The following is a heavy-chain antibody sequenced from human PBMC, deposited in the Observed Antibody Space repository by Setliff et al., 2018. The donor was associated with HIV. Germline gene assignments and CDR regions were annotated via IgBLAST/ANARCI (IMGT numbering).Heavy chain of an antibody. CDR2: IYYCGST. CDR3: AGERGITMIVVVILDAFDI. J-gene: IGHJ3*02. V-gene: IGHV4-39*07. Sequence: SETLSLTCTVSGGSISSSSYYWGWIRQPPGKGLEWIGCIYYCGSTYYNPSLKSRVTISVDTSKNQFSLKLSSVTAADTAVYYCAGERGITMIVVVILDAFDIWGQGTMVTVSS. CDR1: GGSISSSSYY. D-gene: IGHD3-22*01.